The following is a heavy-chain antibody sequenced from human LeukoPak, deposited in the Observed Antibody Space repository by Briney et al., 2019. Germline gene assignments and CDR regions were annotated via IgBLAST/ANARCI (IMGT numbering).Heavy chain of an antibody. CDR3: ARVALWFGAATRDYYYGMDV. Sequence: SVKVSCKASGGAFSSYAISWVRQAPGQGLEWMGGIIPIFGTVNYGQKFQGRVTITADESTSTAYMELSSLRSEDTAVYYCARVALWFGAATRDYYYGMDVWGQGTTVTVSS. CDR1: GGAFSSYA. J-gene: IGHJ6*02. D-gene: IGHD3-10*01. CDR2: IIPIFGTV. V-gene: IGHV1-69*01.